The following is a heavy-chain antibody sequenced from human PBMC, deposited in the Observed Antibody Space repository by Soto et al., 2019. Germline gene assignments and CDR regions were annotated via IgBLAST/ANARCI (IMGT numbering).Heavy chain of an antibody. CDR3: AKDLQTWGTY. D-gene: IGHD3-16*01. CDR1: GYTFTDYY. CDR2: INPNSGDT. V-gene: IGHV1-2*02. Sequence: QVQLVQSGAAVKKPGASVKVSCKASGYTFTDYYIHWVRQAPGQGLEWMGWINPNSGDTNYAQKFQGRLTMTRDTSISTAYMELSSLRSDDSALYYCAKDLQTWGTYWGQGTLVTVSS. J-gene: IGHJ4*02.